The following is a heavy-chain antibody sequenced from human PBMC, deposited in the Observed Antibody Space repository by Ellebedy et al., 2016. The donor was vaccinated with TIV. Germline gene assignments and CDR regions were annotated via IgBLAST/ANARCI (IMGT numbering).Heavy chain of an antibody. CDR3: ARGERQWLGLDD. CDR2: ISAYNGNT. CDR1: GYTVTSYG. D-gene: IGHD6-19*01. Sequence: AASVKVSCKASGYTVTSYGLSWVRQAPGQGLEWMGWISAYNGNTHYAQKFLGRVTITTDTATSTAYMELRRLRSDDTAVYYCARGERQWLGLDDWGQGTLVTVSS. V-gene: IGHV1-18*01. J-gene: IGHJ4*02.